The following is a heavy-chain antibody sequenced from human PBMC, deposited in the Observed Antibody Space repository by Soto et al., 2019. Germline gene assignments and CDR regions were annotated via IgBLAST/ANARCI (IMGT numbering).Heavy chain of an antibody. CDR2: IWNDGSNK. Sequence: QVQLVESGGGVVQPGRSLRLSCAASGFTFSSYGMHWVRQAPGKGLEWVALIWNDGSNKYYADSVKGRFTISRDNSKNTLHLEMKSRRAEDTAVYYCVRVFDTYYFDSWGQGTLVTVSS. D-gene: IGHD3-9*01. CDR3: VRVFDTYYFDS. V-gene: IGHV3-33*01. CDR1: GFTFSSYG. J-gene: IGHJ4*02.